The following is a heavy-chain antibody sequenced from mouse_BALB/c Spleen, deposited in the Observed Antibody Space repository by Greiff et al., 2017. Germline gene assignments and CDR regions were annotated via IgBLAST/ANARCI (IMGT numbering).Heavy chain of an antibody. Sequence: QVQLKESGDDLVKPGASVKMSCKASGYTFTSYTMHWVKQRPGQGLEWIGYINPSSGYTNYNQKFKDKATLTADKSSSTAYMQLSSLTSEDSAVYYCARSGVRQGGTFDYWGQGTTLTVSS. J-gene: IGHJ2*01. CDR1: GYTFTSYT. CDR2: INPSSGYT. V-gene: IGHV1S26*01. D-gene: IGHD2-14*01. CDR3: ARSGVRQGGTFDY.